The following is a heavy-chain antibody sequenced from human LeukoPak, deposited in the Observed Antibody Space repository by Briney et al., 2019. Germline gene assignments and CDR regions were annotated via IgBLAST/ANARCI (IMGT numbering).Heavy chain of an antibody. V-gene: IGHV3-23*01. CDR3: AKPAGGFYYDSSGYHFDY. Sequence: PGGSLRLSCAASGFTFSSYAMSWVRQAPGKGLEWVSAISGSGGSTYYADSMKGRFTISRDNSKNTLYLQMNSLRAEDTAVYYCAKPAGGFYYDSSGYHFDYWGQGTLVTVSS. CDR2: ISGSGGST. D-gene: IGHD3-22*01. CDR1: GFTFSSYA. J-gene: IGHJ4*02.